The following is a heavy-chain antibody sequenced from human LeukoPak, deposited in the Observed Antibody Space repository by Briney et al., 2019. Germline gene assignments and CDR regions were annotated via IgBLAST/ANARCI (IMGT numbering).Heavy chain of an antibody. J-gene: IGHJ4*02. Sequence: SGPTLVNPTQTLPLTCTVTGFSITTQGVGVGWIRQAPGKALEWLAIIFWDGNRRYNSSLRSRLTITSDNSKNQVFLTMTNMDPVDTATYFCAHSLRRPSCSGGNCYYFDYWGQGTLVTVSS. CDR1: GFSITTQGVG. CDR3: AHSLRRPSCSGGNCYYFDY. CDR2: IFWDGNR. D-gene: IGHD2-15*01. V-gene: IGHV2-5*02.